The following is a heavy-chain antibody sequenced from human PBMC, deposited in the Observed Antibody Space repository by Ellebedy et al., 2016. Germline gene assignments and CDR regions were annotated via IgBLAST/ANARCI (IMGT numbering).Heavy chain of an antibody. D-gene: IGHD2-15*01. V-gene: IGHV3-23*01. CDR2: ISGSDGNA. CDR3: ARAVAEFISTVGSDDY. CDR1: GFTFSSYA. Sequence: GESLKISCAASGFTFSSYAMSWVRQAPGKGLEWVSAISGSDGNAHFADSVKGRFTISRDNSKNTLYLQMNSVRAEDTAVYYCARAVAEFISTVGSDDYWGQGTLVTVSS. J-gene: IGHJ4*02.